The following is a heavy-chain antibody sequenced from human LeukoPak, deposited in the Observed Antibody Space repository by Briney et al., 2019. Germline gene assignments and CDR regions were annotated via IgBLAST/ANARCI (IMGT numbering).Heavy chain of an antibody. J-gene: IGHJ4*02. Sequence: GESLKISCKGSGYSFTSYWIGWVRQMPGKGLGWMAIIYPRDSDARYSPSFQGQVTIAADKSISTAYLQWRSLKASDTAMYYCAIDYGDYGAYWGQGTLVTVSS. CDR2: IYPRDSDA. D-gene: IGHD4-17*01. CDR3: AIDYGDYGAY. V-gene: IGHV5-51*01. CDR1: GYSFTSYW.